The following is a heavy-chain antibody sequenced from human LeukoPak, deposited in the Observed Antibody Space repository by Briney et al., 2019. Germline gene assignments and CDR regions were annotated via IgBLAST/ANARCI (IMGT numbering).Heavy chain of an antibody. CDR3: ARSVWYQGSYFDF. D-gene: IGHD6-19*01. CDR2: INWNSGSI. CDR1: GFTFDDYG. J-gene: IGHJ4*02. V-gene: IGHV3-20*04. Sequence: GGSLRLSCAASGFTFDDYGLSWVRQAPGKGLEWVSGINWNSGSIGYADSVKGRFTISRDNAKNSLYLQMNSLRAEDTALYYCARSVWYQGSYFDFWGQGTLVTVSS.